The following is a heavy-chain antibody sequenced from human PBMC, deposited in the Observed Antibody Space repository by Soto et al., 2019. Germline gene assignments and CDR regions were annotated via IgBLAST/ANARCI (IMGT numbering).Heavy chain of an antibody. CDR1: GGTFSSYT. V-gene: IGHV1-69*02. CDR2: IIPILGIA. CDR3: AIAISALSDSSSWYNAFDI. Sequence: SVKVSCKASGGTFSSYTISWVRQAPGQGLEWMGRIIPILGIANYAQKFQGRVTITADKSTSTAYMELSSLRSEDTAVYYCAIAISALSDSSSWYNAFDIWGQGTMVTVSS. J-gene: IGHJ3*02. D-gene: IGHD6-13*01.